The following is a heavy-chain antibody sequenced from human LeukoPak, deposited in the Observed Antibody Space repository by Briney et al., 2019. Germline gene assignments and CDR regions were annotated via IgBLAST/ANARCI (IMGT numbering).Heavy chain of an antibody. CDR3: ARDDGVAGFDY. CDR2: IKQDGSEK. D-gene: IGHD6-19*01. Sequence: GGSLRLSCAASGFTLSDYWMSWVRQAPGKGLEWVANIKQDGSEKYYVDSVKGRFTISRDNAKNSLYLQMNSLRAEDTAVYYCARDDGVAGFDYWGQGTLVTVSS. V-gene: IGHV3-7*01. CDR1: GFTLSDYW. J-gene: IGHJ4*02.